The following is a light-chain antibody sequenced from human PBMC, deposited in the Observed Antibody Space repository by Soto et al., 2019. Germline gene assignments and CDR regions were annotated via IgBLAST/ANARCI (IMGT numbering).Light chain of an antibody. V-gene: IGKV3-15*01. CDR1: QKISSS. Sequence: EVVMTQSPATLSVSPGERATLSCRASQKISSSLAWYQQRRGQAPRLLIYGASTRAPGIPARFSGSGSETEFTLTISSLQSEDFAVYYCHHYNNWPPWTFGQGTKVEIK. J-gene: IGKJ1*01. CDR3: HHYNNWPPWT. CDR2: GAS.